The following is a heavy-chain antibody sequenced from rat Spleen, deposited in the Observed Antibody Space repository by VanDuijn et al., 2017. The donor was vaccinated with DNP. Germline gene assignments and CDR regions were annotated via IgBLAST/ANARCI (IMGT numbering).Heavy chain of an antibody. Sequence: EVHLVESGGGLVQPGRSLKLSCAASGFIFSNYYMAWVRQAPTKGLEWVASISPSGGSTYYRDSVKGRFTVSRDNAKSSLYLQMDSLRSEDTATYYCATQGIGTSPFAYWGQGTLVTVSS. D-gene: IGHD1-5*01. V-gene: IGHV5-25*01. CDR1: GFIFSNYY. CDR2: ISPSGGST. J-gene: IGHJ3*01. CDR3: ATQGIGTSPFAY.